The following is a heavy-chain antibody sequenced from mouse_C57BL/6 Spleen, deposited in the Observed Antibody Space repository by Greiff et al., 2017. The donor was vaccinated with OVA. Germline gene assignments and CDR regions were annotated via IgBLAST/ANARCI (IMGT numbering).Heavy chain of an antibody. CDR3: ARPSYYYGSSPYYAMDY. V-gene: IGHV1-18*01. J-gene: IGHJ4*01. CDR2: INPNNGGT. D-gene: IGHD1-1*01. Sequence: EVQLQQSGPELVKPGASVKIPCKASGYTFTDYNMDWVKQSHGKSLEWIGDINPNNGGTIYNQKFKGKATLTVDKSSSTAYMELRSLTSEDTAVYYCARPSYYYGSSPYYAMDYWGQGTSVTVSS. CDR1: GYTFTDYN.